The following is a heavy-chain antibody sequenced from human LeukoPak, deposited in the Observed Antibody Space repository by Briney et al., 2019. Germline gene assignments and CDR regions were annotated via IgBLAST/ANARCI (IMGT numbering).Heavy chain of an antibody. V-gene: IGHV4-4*02. CDR3: ARAKYYYGSGSYHYYYMDV. CDR1: GGSISGSNW. Sequence: SETLSLTCAVSGGSISGSNWWSWVRQPPGKGLEWIGEIYHSGTTNYNPSLKSRVTISVDKSKNQFSLKLNSVTAADTAVYYCARAKYYYGSGSYHYYYMDVWGKGTTVTIFS. CDR2: IYHSGTT. J-gene: IGHJ6*03. D-gene: IGHD3-10*01.